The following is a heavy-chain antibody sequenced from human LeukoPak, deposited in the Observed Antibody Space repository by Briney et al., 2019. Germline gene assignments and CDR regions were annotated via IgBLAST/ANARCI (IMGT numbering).Heavy chain of an antibody. V-gene: IGHV6-1*01. CDR2: TYYRSKWYN. CDR3: AREAGSGWYSEVFFAPSPSGPIDY. J-gene: IGHJ4*02. CDR1: GDSVSSNSAA. D-gene: IGHD6-19*01. Sequence: SQTLSLTCAISGDSVSSNSAAWNWIRQSPSRGLEWLGRTYYRSKWYNDYAVSVKSRITINPDTSKNQFSLQLNSVTPEDTAVYYCAREAGSGWYSEVFFAPSPSGPIDYWGQGTLVTVSS.